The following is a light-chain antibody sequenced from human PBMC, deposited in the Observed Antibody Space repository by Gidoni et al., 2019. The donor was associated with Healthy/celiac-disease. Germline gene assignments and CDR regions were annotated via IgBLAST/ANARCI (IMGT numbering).Light chain of an antibody. CDR1: QSLFHTNGYNY. J-gene: IGKJ4*01. Sequence: VMTQSPLSLSVTPGESASISCRSSQSLFHTNGYNYLAWYLPKPGQSPQLLVYLGSHRAPGVPDRFSGSGSGTEFTLTSSRVEAEDVGVYFCKQNRRAPLTFXGXTKVE. CDR3: KQNRRAPLT. V-gene: IGKV2-28*01. CDR2: LGS.